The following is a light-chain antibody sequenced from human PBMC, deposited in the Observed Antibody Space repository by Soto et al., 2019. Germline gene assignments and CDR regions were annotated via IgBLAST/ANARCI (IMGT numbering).Light chain of an antibody. CDR3: QTWGTGIQV. Sequence: QLVLTQSPSASASLGASVKLTCTLSSGHSSYAIAWHQQQPEKGPRYLMKLNSDGSHSKGDGIPDRFSGSSSGAERYLTIALLQSEDEADYCCQTWGTGIQVFGGGTKLTVL. J-gene: IGLJ3*02. CDR1: SGHSSYA. CDR2: LNSDGSH. V-gene: IGLV4-69*01.